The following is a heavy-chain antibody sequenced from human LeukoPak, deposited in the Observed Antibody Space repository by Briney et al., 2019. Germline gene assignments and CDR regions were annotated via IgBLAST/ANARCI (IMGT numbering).Heavy chain of an antibody. CDR1: GFTFSSYG. CDR3: AKDSIQTLCDFWSGPKGGY. D-gene: IGHD3-3*01. CDR2: IRYDGSNK. V-gene: IGHV3-30*02. J-gene: IGHJ4*02. Sequence: GGSLRLSCAASGFTFSSYGMHWVRQAPGKGLEWVAFIRYDGSNKYYADSVKGRFTISRDNSENTLYLQMNSLRAEDTAVYYCAKDSIQTLCDFWSGPKGGYWGQGTLVTVSS.